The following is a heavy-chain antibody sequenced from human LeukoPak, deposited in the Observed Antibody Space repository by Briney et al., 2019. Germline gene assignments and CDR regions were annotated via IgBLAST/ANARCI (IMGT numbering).Heavy chain of an antibody. J-gene: IGHJ6*04. Sequence: GGSLRLACAASGFTFSSYGMHWVRQAPGKGLEWVSYISSSGSTIYYADSVKGRFTISRDNAKNSLYLQMNSLRAEDTAVYYCAELGITMIGGVWGKGTTVTISS. V-gene: IGHV3-48*04. D-gene: IGHD3-10*02. CDR3: AELGITMIGGV. CDR1: GFTFSSYG. CDR2: ISSSGSTI.